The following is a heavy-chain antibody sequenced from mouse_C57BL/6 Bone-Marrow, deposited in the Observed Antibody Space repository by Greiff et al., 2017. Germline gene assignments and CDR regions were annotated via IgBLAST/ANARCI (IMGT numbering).Heavy chain of an antibody. CDR3: ARNDYDSDWYFDV. Sequence: QVQLQQSGAELVMPGASVKLSCKASGYTFTSYWMHWVKQRPGQGLEWIGEIDPSDSYTNYNQKFKGKSTLTVDKSSSTAYMQLSSLTSEDSAVYYCARNDYDSDWYFDVWGTGTTVTVSS. CDR1: GYTFTSYW. V-gene: IGHV1-69*01. CDR2: IDPSDSYT. D-gene: IGHD2-4*01. J-gene: IGHJ1*03.